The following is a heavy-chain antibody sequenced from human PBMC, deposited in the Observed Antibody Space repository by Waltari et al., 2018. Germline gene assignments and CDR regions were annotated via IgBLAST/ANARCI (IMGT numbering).Heavy chain of an antibody. CDR2: ISGSGDRT. J-gene: IGHJ4*02. CDR3: AKVYSSGYLFDY. V-gene: IGHV3-23*01. Sequence: EVQLLESGGGLVQPGGSLRLSCAASVLPFSSYAMSWVRQAPGKGLQWVSAISGSGDRTYYADSVKGRFAISRDNSKNTLYLQMNSLRVEDTAVYYCAKVYSSGYLFDYWGQGTLVTVSS. CDR1: VLPFSSYA. D-gene: IGHD3-22*01.